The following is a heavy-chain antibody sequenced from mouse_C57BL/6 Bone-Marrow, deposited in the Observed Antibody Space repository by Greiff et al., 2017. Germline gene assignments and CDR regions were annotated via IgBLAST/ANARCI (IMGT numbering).Heavy chain of an antibody. CDR1: GYTFTSYW. V-gene: IGHV1-7*01. J-gene: IGHJ3*01. CDR2: INPSSGYT. D-gene: IGHD1-1*01. Sequence: QVQLQQSGAELAKPGASVKLSCKASGYTFTSYWMHWVKQRPGQGLEWIGYINPSSGYTKYNQTFKDKATLTADKSYSTPYLQLSSLKYEDSAVYNAVRAQTTVVYPGCAYWGQGTLVTVSA. CDR3: VRAQTTVVYPGCAY.